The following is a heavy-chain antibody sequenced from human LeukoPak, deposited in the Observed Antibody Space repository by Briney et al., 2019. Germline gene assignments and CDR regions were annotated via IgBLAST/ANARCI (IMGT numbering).Heavy chain of an antibody. V-gene: IGHV3-30*04. J-gene: IGHJ6*03. CDR3: AREGHYDILTGYSPVEYYYYYMDV. CDR1: GFTFSTYT. Sequence: HSGGSLRLSCAASGFTFSTYTIHWVRQAPGKGLEWVAVMSYDGNDKHYSASVKGRFTISRDNSKNTVYLQMNSLRAEDTAVYYCAREGHYDILTGYSPVEYYYYYMDVWGKGTTVTVSS. CDR2: MSYDGNDK. D-gene: IGHD3-9*01.